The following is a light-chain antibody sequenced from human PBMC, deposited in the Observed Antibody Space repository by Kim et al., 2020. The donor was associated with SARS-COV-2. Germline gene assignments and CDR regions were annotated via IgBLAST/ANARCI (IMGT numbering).Light chain of an antibody. Sequence: GQSVTISCSGTSSDVGGYNYVSWYQHHPGKAPKLMIYEVSKRPSGVPDRFSGSKSGNTASLTVSGLQAEDEADYYCSSYAGSNNLLFGGGTKVTVL. CDR2: EVS. CDR3: SSYAGSNNLL. CDR1: SSDVGGYNY. J-gene: IGLJ2*01. V-gene: IGLV2-8*01.